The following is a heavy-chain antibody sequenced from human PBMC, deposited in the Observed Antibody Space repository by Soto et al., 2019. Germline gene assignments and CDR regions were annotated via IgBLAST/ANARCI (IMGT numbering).Heavy chain of an antibody. CDR3: ARDYASDYGDLSWLDP. D-gene: IGHD4-17*01. CDR2: ISNSGSRT. CDR1: GFIFSDYY. V-gene: IGHV3-11*01. Sequence: GGSLRLSCAASGFIFSDYYMSWIRQAPGKGLEWISHISNSGSRTYYADSVKGRFTISRDNAKNSVYLQMSSLRVEDTAVYFCARDYASDYGDLSWLDPWGQGTLVTVSS. J-gene: IGHJ5*02.